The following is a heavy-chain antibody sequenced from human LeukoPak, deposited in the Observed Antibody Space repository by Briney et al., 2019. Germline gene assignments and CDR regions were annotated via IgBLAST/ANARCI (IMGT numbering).Heavy chain of an antibody. J-gene: IGHJ4*02. D-gene: IGHD3-10*01. Sequence: EASVKVSCKASGGTFSSYAISWVRQAPGQGLEWMGGIIPIFGTANYAQKFQGRVTITADESTSTAYMELSSLRSEDTAVYYCATTKTVVRGVITFDYWGQGTLVTVSS. CDR3: ATTKTVVRGVITFDY. CDR2: IIPIFGTA. V-gene: IGHV1-69*01. CDR1: GGTFSSYA.